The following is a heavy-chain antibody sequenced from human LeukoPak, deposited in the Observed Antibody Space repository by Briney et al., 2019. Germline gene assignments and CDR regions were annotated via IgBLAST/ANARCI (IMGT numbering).Heavy chain of an antibody. D-gene: IGHD3-3*01. Sequence: QPGGSLRLSCAASGFTFSSYEMNWVRQAPGKGLEWVSYISSSGSTIYYADSVKGRFTISRDNAKNSLYLQMNSLRAEDTAVYYCASEIIFGSFDYWGQGTLVTVSS. CDR1: GFTFSSYE. CDR3: ASEIIFGSFDY. V-gene: IGHV3-48*03. CDR2: ISSSGSTI. J-gene: IGHJ4*02.